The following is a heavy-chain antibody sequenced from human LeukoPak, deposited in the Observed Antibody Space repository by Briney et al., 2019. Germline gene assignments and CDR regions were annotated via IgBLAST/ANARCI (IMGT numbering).Heavy chain of an antibody. CDR2: IYYSGST. CDR3: ARYVDTVMVTGIVY. Sequence: PLETLSLTRTGSGGSISRYHRRWIRQPPGRGRAGVGYIYYSGSTNYKPSLQCRVTIPVDTSKNQLPLNLSSVPPADTALYYGARYVDTVMVTGIVYWGQGALVTVSP. J-gene: IGHJ4*02. CDR1: GGSISRYH. D-gene: IGHD5-18*01. V-gene: IGHV4-59*01.